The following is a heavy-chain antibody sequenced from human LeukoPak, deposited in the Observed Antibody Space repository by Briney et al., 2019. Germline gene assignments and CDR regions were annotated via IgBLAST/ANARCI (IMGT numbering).Heavy chain of an antibody. J-gene: IGHJ4*02. D-gene: IGHD3-9*01. Sequence: GGSLRLSCAASGFTFSSYGMHWVRQAPGKGLEWVAFIRYDGSNKYYADSVKGRFTISRDNSKNTLYLQMNSLRAEDTAVYYCAKDRLTEDTLTGYYYWGQGTLVTVSS. V-gene: IGHV3-30*02. CDR3: AKDRLTEDTLTGYYY. CDR2: IRYDGSNK. CDR1: GFTFSSYG.